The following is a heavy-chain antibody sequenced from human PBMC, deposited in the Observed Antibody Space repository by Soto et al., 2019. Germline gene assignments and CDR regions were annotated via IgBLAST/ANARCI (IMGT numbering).Heavy chain of an antibody. J-gene: IGHJ4*02. Sequence: EVQLLESGGGLVQPGGSLRLSCAASGFTFSSYAIRWVRQAPVKGLEWVSAISGSGDSTYYADSVKGRFTITRDNSKNTLYLQMNSLIAEDTAVYYCARRGSGSYYDYWGQGTLVPVSS. D-gene: IGHD1-26*01. V-gene: IGHV3-23*01. CDR2: ISGSGDST. CDR3: ARRGSGSYYDY. CDR1: GFTFSSYA.